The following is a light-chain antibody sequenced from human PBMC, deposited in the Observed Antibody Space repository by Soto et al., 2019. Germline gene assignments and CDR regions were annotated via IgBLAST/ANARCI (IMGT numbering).Light chain of an antibody. CDR3: SSYAGSNNPGV. V-gene: IGLV2-8*01. Sequence: QSALTQPPSASGSPGQSVTISCTGTSSDVDGYNYVSWYQQHPGKAPKLMIYEVSKRPSGVPDRFSGSKSGNTASLTVSGLQAEDEADYYCSSYAGSNNPGVFGTGTKLTVL. CDR2: EVS. CDR1: SSDVDGYNY. J-gene: IGLJ1*01.